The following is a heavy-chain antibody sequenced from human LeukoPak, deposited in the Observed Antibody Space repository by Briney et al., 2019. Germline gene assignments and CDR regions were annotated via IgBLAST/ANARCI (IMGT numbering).Heavy chain of an antibody. J-gene: IGHJ6*03. CDR2: ISSSSSYI. D-gene: IGHD6-13*01. CDR3: ARRGSQQLESYYYYYYMDV. Sequence: GGSLRLSCAASGFTFSSYSMNWVRQAPGKGLEWVSSISSSSSYIYYADSVKGRFTISRDNAKNSLYLQMNSLRAEDTAVYYCARRGSQQLESYYYYYYMDVWGKGTTVTVSS. CDR1: GFTFSSYS. V-gene: IGHV3-21*01.